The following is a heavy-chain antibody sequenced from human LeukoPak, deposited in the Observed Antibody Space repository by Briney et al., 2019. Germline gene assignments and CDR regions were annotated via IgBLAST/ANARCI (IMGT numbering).Heavy chain of an antibody. CDR1: GFTFSSYE. Sequence: PGGSLRLSCAASGFTFSSYEMNWVRQAPGKGLEWVSGINWNGGSTGYADSVKGRFTISRDNAKNSLYLQMNSLRAEDTALYYCARVYAFYGDYLFDCWGQGTLVTVSS. V-gene: IGHV3-20*04. CDR3: ARVYAFYGDYLFDC. D-gene: IGHD4-17*01. J-gene: IGHJ4*02. CDR2: INWNGGST.